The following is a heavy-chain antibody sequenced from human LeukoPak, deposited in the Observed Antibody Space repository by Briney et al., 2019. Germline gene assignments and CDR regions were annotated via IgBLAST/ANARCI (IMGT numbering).Heavy chain of an antibody. Sequence: KPAGTLRLSCAASGFTFSSYSMNWVRQAPGKGLEWVSSISSSSSYIYYADSVKGRFTISRDNAKNSLYLQMNSLRAEDTAVYYCARGSYGGNSGGAFDIWGQGTMVTVSS. J-gene: IGHJ3*02. CDR3: ARGSYGGNSGGAFDI. CDR1: GFTFSSYS. V-gene: IGHV3-21*01. CDR2: ISSSSSYI. D-gene: IGHD4-23*01.